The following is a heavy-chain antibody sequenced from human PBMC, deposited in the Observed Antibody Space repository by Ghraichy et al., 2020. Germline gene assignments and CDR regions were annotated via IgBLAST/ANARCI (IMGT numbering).Heavy chain of an antibody. Sequence: GGSLRLSCAASGFTFINAWMSWVRQAPGKGLEWVGRIKSKADGGTAEYAAAVKGRFTISRDDSENTLYLQMNSLKTEDTAVYYCTTYSSTWYYFDCWGQGTLVTVSS. J-gene: IGHJ4*02. V-gene: IGHV3-15*01. CDR3: TTYSSTWYYFDC. CDR1: GFTFINAW. D-gene: IGHD6-13*01. CDR2: IKSKADGGTA.